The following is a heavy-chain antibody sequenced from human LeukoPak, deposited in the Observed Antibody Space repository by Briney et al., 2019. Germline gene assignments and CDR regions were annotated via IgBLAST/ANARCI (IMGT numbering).Heavy chain of an antibody. CDR3: ASPIAVAGPYYFDY. CDR1: GFTFSSYW. V-gene: IGHV3-74*01. CDR2: INSDGSST. Sequence: GGSLRLPCAASGFTFSSYWMHWVRQAPGKGLVWVSRINSDGSSTNYADSVKGRFTISRDNAKNTLYLQINSLRAEDTAVYYCASPIAVAGPYYFDYWGQGTLVTVSS. D-gene: IGHD6-19*01. J-gene: IGHJ4*02.